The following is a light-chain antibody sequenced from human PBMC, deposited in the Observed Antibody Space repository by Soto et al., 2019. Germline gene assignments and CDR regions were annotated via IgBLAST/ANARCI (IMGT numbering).Light chain of an antibody. CDR2: NVS. CDR3: MQGTHWPPYT. J-gene: IGKJ2*01. CDR1: RSLAYIDGNTY. Sequence: DVLMTQSPLSLPVTLGQPASISCWSSRSLAYIDGNTYLNWFQQRPGQSPRRLIYNVSNRDSGVPDRFSGSGSGTAFTLKISRVEAEDVAVYYCMQGTHWPPYTFGQGTKVEIK. V-gene: IGKV2-30*01.